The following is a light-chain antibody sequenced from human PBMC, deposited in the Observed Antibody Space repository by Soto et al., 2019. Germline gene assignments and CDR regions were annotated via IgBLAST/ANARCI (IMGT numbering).Light chain of an antibody. J-gene: IGKJ1*01. CDR3: QQYKTSSRT. V-gene: IGKV1-5*03. CDR1: QSISSY. Sequence: DIQVTQSPSTLSASVGDRVTITCRASQSISSYLAWFQQKPGKVPTLLIYKASSLESGVPSRFSGSGSETEFTLTISSLQPDDFATYYCQQYKTSSRTFGQGTKVEIK. CDR2: KAS.